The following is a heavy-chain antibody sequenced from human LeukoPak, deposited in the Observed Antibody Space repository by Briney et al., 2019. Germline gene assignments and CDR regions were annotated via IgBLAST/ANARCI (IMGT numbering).Heavy chain of an antibody. Sequence: GESLKISCKGSGYSFTSYWIAWVRQMPGKGLEWMGTIYPGDSDTRYSPSFQGLLTISADKSISTAYLQWSSLKASDTATYYCARRKDGVDVWGQGTTVTVSS. V-gene: IGHV5-51*01. CDR2: IYPGDSDT. J-gene: IGHJ6*02. CDR1: GYSFTSYW. CDR3: ARRKDGVDV.